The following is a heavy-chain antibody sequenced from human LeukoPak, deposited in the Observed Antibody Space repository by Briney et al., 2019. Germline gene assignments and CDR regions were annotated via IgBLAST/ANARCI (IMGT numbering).Heavy chain of an antibody. J-gene: IGHJ4*02. Sequence: PSETLSLTCAVSGHSISSSNWWSWVRQPPGKGLAWLGEIYHSGSTNYNPSLKSRVTISVDKSKNQFSLKLSSVTAADTAVYYCARVGYSYGYGYFDYWGQGTLVTVSS. CDR2: IYHSGST. V-gene: IGHV4-4*02. CDR1: GHSISSSNW. CDR3: ARVGYSYGYGYFDY. D-gene: IGHD5-18*01.